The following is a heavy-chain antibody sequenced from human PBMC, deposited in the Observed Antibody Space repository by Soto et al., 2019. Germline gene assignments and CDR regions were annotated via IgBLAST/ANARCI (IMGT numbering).Heavy chain of an antibody. Sequence: SETLSLTCTVSGDSISSYFWSWIRQPAGKGLEWIGRVHTSGSTAYNPSLKSRVTMSVDTSKSQFSLKLTSVTAADTAVYYCAREKAVASTGWPDPWGQGTLVTVSS. CDR3: AREKAVASTGWPDP. V-gene: IGHV4-4*07. CDR1: GDSISSYF. CDR2: VHTSGST. J-gene: IGHJ5*02. D-gene: IGHD6-19*01.